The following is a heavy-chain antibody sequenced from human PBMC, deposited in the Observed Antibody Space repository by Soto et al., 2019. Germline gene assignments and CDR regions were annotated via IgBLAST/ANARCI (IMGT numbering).Heavy chain of an antibody. CDR2: IYYSGST. CDR1: GASVSSGGYY. Sequence: LSLTCTVSGASVSSGGYYWSWIRQHPGKGLEWIANIYYSGSTYYNPSLKSRVTISIDTPKNQFSLKLSSVTAADTAVYYCAKAQAWELLFDFWGQGTLVTVSS. CDR3: AKAQAWELLFDF. J-gene: IGHJ4*02. D-gene: IGHD1-26*01. V-gene: IGHV4-31*03.